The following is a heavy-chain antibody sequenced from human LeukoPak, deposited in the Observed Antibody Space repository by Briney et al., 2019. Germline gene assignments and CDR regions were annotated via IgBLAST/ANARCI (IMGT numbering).Heavy chain of an antibody. V-gene: IGHV3-20*01. J-gene: IGHJ4*02. CDR2: INRKHGST. D-gene: IGHD3-16*01. Sequence: GGSLRLSCVTSGFTFEDYGMSWVRQAPGKGLEWVSGINRKHGSTGYADSVKGRFTISRDNAKNSLYLQMDSLRAEDTALYHCARGDGGDSWGQGTLVTVS. CDR1: GFTFEDYG. CDR3: ARGDGGDS.